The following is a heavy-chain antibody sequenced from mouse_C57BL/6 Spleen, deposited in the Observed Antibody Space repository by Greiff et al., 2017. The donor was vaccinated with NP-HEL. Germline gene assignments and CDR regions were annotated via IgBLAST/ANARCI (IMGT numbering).Heavy chain of an antibody. D-gene: IGHD2-3*01. Sequence: EVQLQQSGPELVKPGASVKISCKASGYTFTDYYMNWVKQSHGKSLEWIGDINPNNGGTSYNQKFKGKATLTVDKSSSTAYMELRSLTSEDSAVYYCAREGEDGYPYYFDYWGQGTTLTVSS. CDR3: AREGEDGYPYYFDY. J-gene: IGHJ2*01. CDR1: GYTFTDYY. CDR2: INPNNGGT. V-gene: IGHV1-26*01.